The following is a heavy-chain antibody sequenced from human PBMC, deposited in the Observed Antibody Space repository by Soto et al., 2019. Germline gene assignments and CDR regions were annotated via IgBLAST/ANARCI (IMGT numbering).Heavy chain of an antibody. V-gene: IGHV1-8*01. D-gene: IGHD2-15*01. Sequence: ASVKVSCKASGYTFTSYDINWVRQATGQGLEWMGWMNPNSGNTGYAQKFQGRVTMTRNTSISTAYMELSSLRSEDTAVYYCASVLGDCSGDSCGSDAFDIWGQGTMVTVSS. CDR2: MNPNSGNT. J-gene: IGHJ3*02. CDR3: ASVLGDCSGDSCGSDAFDI. CDR1: GYTFTSYD.